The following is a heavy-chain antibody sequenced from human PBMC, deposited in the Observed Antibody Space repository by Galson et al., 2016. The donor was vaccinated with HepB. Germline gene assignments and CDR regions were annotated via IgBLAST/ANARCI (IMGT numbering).Heavy chain of an antibody. CDR3: AKMSESLTYSYGMDV. Sequence: SLRLSCAASGFTFSTYWMTWVRQAPGKGLEWVANIKQDGGGKYYVDSVKGRFTISRDNAEKSLDLQMNSLRAEDTAGYYCAKMSESLTYSYGMDVWGQGTTVTVSS. V-gene: IGHV3-7*01. J-gene: IGHJ6*02. CDR2: IKQDGGGK. CDR1: GFTFSTYW. D-gene: IGHD1-26*01.